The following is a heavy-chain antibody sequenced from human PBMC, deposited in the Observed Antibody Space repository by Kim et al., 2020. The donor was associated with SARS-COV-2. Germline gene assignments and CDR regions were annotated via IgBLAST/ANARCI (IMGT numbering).Heavy chain of an antibody. CDR1: GFIFSNYG. J-gene: IGHJ3*02. CDR3: AKDQGDYGDLGAFDI. D-gene: IGHD4-17*01. Sequence: GGSLRLSCAASGFIFSNYGMHWVRQAQGKGLEWVAIIWYDGTDKYYADSVKGRFSISRDNAKNTLFLQMNSLRAEDTALYYCAKDQGDYGDLGAFDIWGQGTMFTVSS. V-gene: IGHV3-33*06. CDR2: IWYDGTDK.